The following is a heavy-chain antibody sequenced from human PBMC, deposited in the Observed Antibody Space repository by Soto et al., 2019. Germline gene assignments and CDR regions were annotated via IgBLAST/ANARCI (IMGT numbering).Heavy chain of an antibody. Sequence: QVQFVQSGAEVKRPGASVKVSCKASGYSFTSYPMHWLRQAPGQTLEWLGWINTDKGNTRYSQMFQGRLTLTRDTSATTVYMDLSSLRSEDTAVYYCARGPSSGAFDYWGRGSLVIVSS. D-gene: IGHD6-19*01. CDR1: GYSFTSYP. CDR2: INTDKGNT. V-gene: IGHV1-3*04. CDR3: ARGPSSGAFDY. J-gene: IGHJ4*01.